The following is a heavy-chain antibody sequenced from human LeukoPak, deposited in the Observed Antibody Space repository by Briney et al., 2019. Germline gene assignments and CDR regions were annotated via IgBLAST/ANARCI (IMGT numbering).Heavy chain of an antibody. D-gene: IGHD3-22*01. V-gene: IGHV1-18*01. Sequence: ASVKVSCKASGYTFTSYGISWVRQAPGQGLEWMGWISVYNGNTNYAQKLQGRVTMTTDTSTSTAYMELRSLRSDDTAVYYCARDVGWDYYDSSGYFCPFDYWGQGTLVTVSS. CDR3: ARDVGWDYYDSSGYFCPFDY. J-gene: IGHJ4*02. CDR2: ISVYNGNT. CDR1: GYTFTSYG.